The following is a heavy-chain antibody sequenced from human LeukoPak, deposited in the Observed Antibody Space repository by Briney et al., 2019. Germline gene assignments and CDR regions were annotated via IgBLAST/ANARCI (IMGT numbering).Heavy chain of an antibody. CDR1: GGSISSYY. CDR3: ARTTEGGYTYDYFYYYYMDV. D-gene: IGHD5-18*01. V-gene: IGHV4-59*01. CDR2: IYYSGST. Sequence: RSETLSLTCTVSGGSISSYYGSWIRHPPGKRLERIGYIYYSGSTNYKSSLKSRVTISVDTSKNQFSLKLSSVTAADTAVYYCARTTEGGYTYDYFYYYYMDVWGKGTTVTISS. J-gene: IGHJ6*03.